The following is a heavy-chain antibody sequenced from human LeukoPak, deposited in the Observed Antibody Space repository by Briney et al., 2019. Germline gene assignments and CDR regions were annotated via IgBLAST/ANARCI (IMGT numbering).Heavy chain of an antibody. J-gene: IGHJ6*02. V-gene: IGHV2-70*11. CDR3: ARMSHYDYVWGSYRQHYYYGMDV. CDR1: GFSLSTSGMC. Sequence: ESGPTLVNPTQTLTLTCTFSGFSLSTSGMCVSWIRQPPGKALEWLARIDWDDDKYYSTSLKTRLTISKDTSKNQVVLTMTNMDPVDTATYYCARMSHYDYVWGSYRQHYYYGMDVWGQGTTVTVSS. D-gene: IGHD3-16*02. CDR2: IDWDDDK.